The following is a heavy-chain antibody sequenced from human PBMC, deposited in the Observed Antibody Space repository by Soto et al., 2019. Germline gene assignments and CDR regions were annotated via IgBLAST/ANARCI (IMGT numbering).Heavy chain of an antibody. V-gene: IGHV4-30-4*01. J-gene: IGHJ6*02. D-gene: IGHD5-18*01. Sequence: PSETLSLTCTVSGGSISSGDYYWSWIRQPPGKGLEWIGYIYYSGSTYYNPSLKSRVTISVDTSKNQFSLKLSSVTAADTAVYYCARSGYKYGQLGYYGMDVWGQGTKVTGSS. CDR2: IYYSGST. CDR1: GGSISSGDYY. CDR3: ARSGYKYGQLGYYGMDV.